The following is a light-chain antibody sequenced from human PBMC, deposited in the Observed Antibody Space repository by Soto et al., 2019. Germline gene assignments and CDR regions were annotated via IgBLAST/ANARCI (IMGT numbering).Light chain of an antibody. CDR2: GNN. V-gene: IGLV1-40*01. J-gene: IGLJ3*02. Sequence: QSVLTQPPSVSGAPGQRVTISCTGSSSNIGAGYDVRWYQQSPGTAPKLLIYGNNHRPSGVPDRFSGSKSGTSASLAISGLQAEDESDYYCQAYDTSLSAVFGGGTKLTVL. CDR3: QAYDTSLSAV. CDR1: SSNIGAGYD.